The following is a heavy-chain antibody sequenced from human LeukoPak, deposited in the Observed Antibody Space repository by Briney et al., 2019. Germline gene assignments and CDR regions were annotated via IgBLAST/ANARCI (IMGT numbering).Heavy chain of an antibody. CDR1: GGSISSGGYY. D-gene: IGHD2-21*02. V-gene: IGHV4-31*03. CDR2: IYDSGST. Sequence: TLSLTCTVSGGSISSGGYYWSWIRQHPGKGLEWIGYIYDSGSTSYNPSLKSRVTMSVDTSKNQFSLKLSSVTAADTAVYYCARGPPYIVVVTAIGFFDYWGQGTLVTVSS. J-gene: IGHJ4*02. CDR3: ARGPPYIVVVTAIGFFDY.